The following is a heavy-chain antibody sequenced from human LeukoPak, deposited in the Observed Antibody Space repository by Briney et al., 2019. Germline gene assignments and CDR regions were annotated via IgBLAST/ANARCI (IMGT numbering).Heavy chain of an antibody. CDR2: IIPILGIA. CDR3: ARSGAVAALLFDY. Sequence: SVKVSCKASGGTFSSYAISWVRQAPGQGLEWMGRIIPILGIAXYAXKFXXXVTITADKSTSTAYMELSSLRSEDTAVYYCARSGAVAALLFDYWGQGTLVTVSS. J-gene: IGHJ4*02. V-gene: IGHV1-69*04. D-gene: IGHD6-19*01. CDR1: GGTFSSYA.